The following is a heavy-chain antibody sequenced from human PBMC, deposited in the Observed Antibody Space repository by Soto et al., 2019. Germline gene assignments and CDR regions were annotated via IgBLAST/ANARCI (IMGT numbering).Heavy chain of an antibody. D-gene: IGHD6-19*01. V-gene: IGHV4-4*02. CDR3: ARDRHPVAGTGTNYYYYYMDV. CDR2: IYHSGST. Sequence: SETLSLTCAVSSGSISSSNWWSWVRQPPGKGLEWIGEIYHSGSTNYNPSLKSRVTISVDKSKNQFSLKLSSVTAADTAVYYCARDRHPVAGTGTNYYYYYMDVWGKGTTVTVSS. J-gene: IGHJ6*03. CDR1: SGSISSSNW.